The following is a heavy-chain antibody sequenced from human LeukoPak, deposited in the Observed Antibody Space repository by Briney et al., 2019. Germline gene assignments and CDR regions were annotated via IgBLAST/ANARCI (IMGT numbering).Heavy chain of an antibody. Sequence: SETLSLTCTVSGGSISSYYWSWIRQPAGKGLEWIGRIYTSGSTNYNPSLKSRVTMSVDTSKNQFSLKLSSVTAADTAVYYCARAWAAMVRGVIEGDNWFDPWGQGTLVTVSS. CDR1: GGSISSYY. V-gene: IGHV4-4*07. J-gene: IGHJ5*02. D-gene: IGHD3-10*01. CDR3: ARAWAAMVRGVIEGDNWFDP. CDR2: IYTSGST.